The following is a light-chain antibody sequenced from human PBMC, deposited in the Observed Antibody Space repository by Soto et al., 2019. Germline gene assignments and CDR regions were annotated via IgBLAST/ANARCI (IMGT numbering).Light chain of an antibody. Sequence: DIQMTQSPSTLSASVGDRVSITCRASQTISTWLAWYQQKPGKAPNLLIFGASSLESGVPSRFSGSGPGTEFTLTISSLQPDDFATYHCQQYDNYPLSFGGGTKVE. V-gene: IGKV1-5*01. CDR3: QQYDNYPLS. CDR1: QTISTW. J-gene: IGKJ4*01. CDR2: GAS.